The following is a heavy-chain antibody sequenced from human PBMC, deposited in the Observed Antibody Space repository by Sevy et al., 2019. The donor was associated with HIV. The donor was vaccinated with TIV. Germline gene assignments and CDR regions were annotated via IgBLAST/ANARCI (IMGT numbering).Heavy chain of an antibody. CDR2: IIPILGTV. D-gene: IGHD6-13*01. CDR1: GGTFRTYG. CDR3: ARSISWYASFDS. Sequence: ASVKVSCKATGGTFRTYGISWVRQAPGQGLEWMGGIIPILGTVNYAQKFQGRVTITADESTKTAYMELSSLRSEDTAVYYCARSISWYASFDSWGQGTLVTVSS. J-gene: IGHJ4*02. V-gene: IGHV1-69*13.